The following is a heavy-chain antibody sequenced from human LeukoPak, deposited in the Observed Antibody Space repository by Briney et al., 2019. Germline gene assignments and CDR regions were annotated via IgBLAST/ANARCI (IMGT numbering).Heavy chain of an antibody. V-gene: IGHV1-46*01. CDR3: ARCGYIILRYFDL. Sequence: ASVKVSCKASGYTFTSYYMHWVRQAPGQGLEWMGIINPSGGSTSYAQKFQGRVTMTRDMSTSTVYMELSSLRSEDTAVYYCARCGYIILRYFDLWGRGTLVTVSS. J-gene: IGHJ2*01. D-gene: IGHD5-18*01. CDR1: GYTFTSYY. CDR2: INPSGGST.